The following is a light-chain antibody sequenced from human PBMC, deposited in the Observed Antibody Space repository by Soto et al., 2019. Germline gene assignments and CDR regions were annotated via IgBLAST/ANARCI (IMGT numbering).Light chain of an antibody. CDR1: SSNIGAGYD. CDR3: QSYDSSLSAV. Sequence: QSVPTQPPSVSGAPGQRVTISCTGSSSNIGAGYDVHWYQQLPGTAPKLLIYGNSNRPSGVPDRFSGSKSGTSASLAITGLQAEDEADYYCQSYDSSLSAVFGTGTKLTVL. CDR2: GNS. J-gene: IGLJ1*01. V-gene: IGLV1-40*01.